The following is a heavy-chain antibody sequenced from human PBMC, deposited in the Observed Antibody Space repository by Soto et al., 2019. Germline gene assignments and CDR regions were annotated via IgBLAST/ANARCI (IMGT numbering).Heavy chain of an antibody. V-gene: IGHV2-5*01. Sequence: GPTLVNPTQTLTLTCTFSGFSLSTSGVGVGWIRQPPGKALEWLALIYWNDDKRYSPSLKSRLTITKDTSKNQVVLTMTNMDPVDTATYYCAHRLYGSGSYYIPGFDPWGQGTLVTVSS. D-gene: IGHD3-10*01. CDR3: AHRLYGSGSYYIPGFDP. CDR2: IYWNDDK. J-gene: IGHJ5*02. CDR1: GFSLSTSGVG.